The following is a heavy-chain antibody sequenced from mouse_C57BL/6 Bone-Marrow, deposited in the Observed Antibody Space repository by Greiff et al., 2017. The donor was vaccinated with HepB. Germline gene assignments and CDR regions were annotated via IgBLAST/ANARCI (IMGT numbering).Heavy chain of an antibody. CDR2: INPGSGGT. D-gene: IGHD1-1*01. Sequence: VQLQQSGAELVRPGTSVKVSCKASGYAFTNYLIEWVKQRPGQGLEWIGVINPGSGGTNYNEKFKGKATLTADKSSSTAYMQLSSLTSEDSAVYFCARGNREYYGSRGYFDVWGTGTTVTVSS. CDR3: ARGNREYYGSRGYFDV. V-gene: IGHV1-54*01. CDR1: GYAFTNYL. J-gene: IGHJ1*03.